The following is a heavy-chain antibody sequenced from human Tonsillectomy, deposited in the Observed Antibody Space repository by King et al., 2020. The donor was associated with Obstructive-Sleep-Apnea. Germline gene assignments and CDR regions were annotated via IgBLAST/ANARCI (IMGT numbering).Heavy chain of an antibody. CDR2: IRRKVYGGTT. CDR3: TREVGYYDNSGYLGFY. CDR1: GFTFGGYA. Sequence: QLVQSGGGLVQPGRSLRLSCTASGFTFGGYAMRWFRQAPGKGLEWGGFIRRKVYGGTTEYAESVKGSFTISIDDSKSIACLQMTSLKTEDTAVYYCTREVGYYDNSGYLGFYWGQGTLVTVSS. V-gene: IGHV3-49*03. J-gene: IGHJ4*02. D-gene: IGHD3-22*01.